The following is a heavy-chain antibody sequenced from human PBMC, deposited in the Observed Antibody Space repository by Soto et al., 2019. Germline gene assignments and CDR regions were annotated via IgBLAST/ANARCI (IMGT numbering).Heavy chain of an antibody. CDR3: ARDSLEANWPYYYGMDV. Sequence: SVKVSCKASGGTFSSYAISWVRQAPGQGLEWKGGNIPIFGTANYAQKFQGRVTITADESTSTAYMELSSLRSEDTAVYYCARDSLEANWPYYYGMDVWGQGTTVTVSS. D-gene: IGHD3-3*01. CDR2: NIPIFGTA. CDR1: GGTFSSYA. J-gene: IGHJ6*02. V-gene: IGHV1-69*13.